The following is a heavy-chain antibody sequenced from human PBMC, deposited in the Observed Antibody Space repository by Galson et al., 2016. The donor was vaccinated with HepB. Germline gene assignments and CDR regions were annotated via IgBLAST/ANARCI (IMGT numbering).Heavy chain of an antibody. CDR1: GFTFSKAW. Sequence: SLRLSCAASGFTFSKAWMTWVRQAPGKGLEWVGRIKSKSDGGTIDYVAPVKGRFTISRDDSKNTLYLQMNSLKTEDTAVYYCTTFSWELAPGAFDIWGQGTMVTVSS. CDR3: TTFSWELAPGAFDI. J-gene: IGHJ3*02. CDR2: IKSKSDGGTI. V-gene: IGHV3-15*01. D-gene: IGHD1-26*01.